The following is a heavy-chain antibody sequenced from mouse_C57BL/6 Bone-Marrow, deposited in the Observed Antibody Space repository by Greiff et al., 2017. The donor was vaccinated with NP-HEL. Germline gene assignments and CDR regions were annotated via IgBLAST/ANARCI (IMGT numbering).Heavy chain of an antibody. J-gene: IGHJ1*03. CDR2: INPNNGGT. CDR1: GYTFTDYY. Sequence: EVQLQQSGPELVKPGASVKISCKASGYTFTDYYMNWVKQSHGKSLEWIGDINPNNGGTSYNQKFKGKATLTVDKSSSTAYMELRSLTSDDSAVYYCAKHWYFDVWGTGTTVTVSS. CDR3: AKHWYFDV. V-gene: IGHV1-26*01.